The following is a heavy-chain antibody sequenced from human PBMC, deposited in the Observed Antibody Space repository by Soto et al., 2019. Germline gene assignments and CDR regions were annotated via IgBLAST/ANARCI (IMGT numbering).Heavy chain of an antibody. J-gene: IGHJ5*02. Sequence: PSETLSLTCSVSGASLNYYYWSWIRQPAGRGLEWIGRIFDSGVTNYSPSLRSRITMSVDTSKNQFSLKVTSVTAADTAVYYCARVKTPTVPFWRWFDPWGQGTLVTVSS. CDR2: IFDSGVT. CDR3: ARVKTPTVPFWRWFDP. V-gene: IGHV4-4*07. D-gene: IGHD4-17*01. CDR1: GASLNYYY.